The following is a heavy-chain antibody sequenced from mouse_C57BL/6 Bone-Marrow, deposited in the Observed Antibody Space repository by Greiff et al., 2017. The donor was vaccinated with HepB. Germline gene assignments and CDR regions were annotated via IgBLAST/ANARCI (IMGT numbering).Heavy chain of an antibody. J-gene: IGHJ1*03. V-gene: IGHV1-69*01. CDR2: IDPSDSYT. Sequence: QVQLQQPGAELVMPGASVKLSCKASGYTFTSYWMHWVKQRPGQGLEWIGEIDPSDSYTNYNQKFKGKSTLTVDKSSSTAYMQLSSLTSEDSAVYYCAREDYYGRPYWYFDVWGTGTTVTVSS. CDR3: AREDYYGRPYWYFDV. CDR1: GYTFTSYW. D-gene: IGHD1-1*01.